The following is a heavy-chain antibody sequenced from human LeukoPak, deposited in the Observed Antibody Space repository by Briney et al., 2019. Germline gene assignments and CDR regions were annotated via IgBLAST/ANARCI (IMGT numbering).Heavy chain of an antibody. V-gene: IGHV3-30*18. CDR2: ISYDGSNK. Sequence: GRSLRLSCAASGFTFSSYGMHWVRQAPGKGLEWVAVISYDGSNKYYADSVKGRFTISRDNSKNTLYLQMNSLRAEDTAVYYCAKAGDYSDSSGRYLNYFDYWGQGALVTLSS. J-gene: IGHJ4*02. D-gene: IGHD3-22*01. CDR3: AKAGDYSDSSGRYLNYFDY. CDR1: GFTFSSYG.